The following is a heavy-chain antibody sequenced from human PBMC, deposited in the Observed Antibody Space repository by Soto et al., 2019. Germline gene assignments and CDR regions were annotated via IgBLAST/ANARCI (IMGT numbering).Heavy chain of an antibody. V-gene: IGHV4-30-2*01. CDR1: GGSISSGGYS. CDR3: ARGVDV. J-gene: IGHJ6*02. CDR2: IYHSGST. Sequence: QLQLQESGSRLVKPSQTLSLTCAVSGGSISSGGYSWSWIRQPPGKGLEWIGYIYHSGSTYYNPSHKSRVTISVDRSKNQFSLKLSSVTAADTAVYYCARGVDVWGQGTTVTVSS.